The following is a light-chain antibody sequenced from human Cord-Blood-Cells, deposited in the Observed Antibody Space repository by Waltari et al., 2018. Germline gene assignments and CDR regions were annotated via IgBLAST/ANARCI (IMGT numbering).Light chain of an antibody. CDR3: QQYYSTPLT. CDR1: PSVLYSSNNKNY. CDR2: WAS. J-gene: IGKJ4*01. V-gene: IGKV4-1*01. Sequence: IVMTQSPDPLAVSLGERAAIHCKSSPSVLYSSNNKNYLAWYQQKPGQPPKLLIYWASTRESGVPDRFSGSGSGTDFTLTISSLQAEDVAVYYCQQYYSTPLTFGGGTKVEIK.